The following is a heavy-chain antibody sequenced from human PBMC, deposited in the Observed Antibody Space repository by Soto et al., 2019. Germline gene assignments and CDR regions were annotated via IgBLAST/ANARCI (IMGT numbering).Heavy chain of an antibody. CDR3: AHRTTTVTWWFDP. CDR2: IYWDDDK. D-gene: IGHD4-17*01. Sequence: QITLKESGPTLVKPTQTLTLTCTFSGFSLTTSGVGVGWIRQPPGKALEWLALIYWDDDKRYSPSLKSRLTIAKATSKNLVVLTVTNMDPADTATYFGAHRTTTVTWWFDPWGQGTLVTVSS. J-gene: IGHJ5*02. V-gene: IGHV2-5*02. CDR1: GFSLTTSGVG.